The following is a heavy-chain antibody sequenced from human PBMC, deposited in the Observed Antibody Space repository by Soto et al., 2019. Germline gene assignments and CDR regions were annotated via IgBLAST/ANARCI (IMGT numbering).Heavy chain of an antibody. CDR1: GFTFSSYA. CDR2: ISGSGGST. J-gene: IGHJ6*02. V-gene: IGHV3-23*01. CDR3: AKVDRSGSSDYYYYSMEV. Sequence: GGSLRLSCAASGFTFSSYAMSWVRQAPGKGLEWVSAISGSGGSTYYADSVKGRFTISRDNSKNTLYLQMNSLRAEDTAVYYCAKVDRSGSSDYYYYSMEVWGQGTTVTV. D-gene: IGHD3-22*01.